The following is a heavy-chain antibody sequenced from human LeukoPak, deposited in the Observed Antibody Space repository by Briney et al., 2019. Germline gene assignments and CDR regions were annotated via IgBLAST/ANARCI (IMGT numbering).Heavy chain of an antibody. Sequence: GASVKVSCKASGYTFTSYAMNWVRQAPGQGLEWMGWINTNTGNPTYAQGFTGRFVFSLDTSVSTVYLQISSLKAEDTAVYYCAREPSSSWYYYGMDVWGQGTTVTVSS. J-gene: IGHJ6*02. CDR3: AREPSSSWYYYGMDV. V-gene: IGHV7-4-1*02. CDR1: GYTFTSYA. D-gene: IGHD6-13*01. CDR2: INTNTGNP.